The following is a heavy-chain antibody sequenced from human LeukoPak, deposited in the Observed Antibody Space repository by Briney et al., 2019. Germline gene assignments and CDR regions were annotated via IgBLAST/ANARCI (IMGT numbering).Heavy chain of an antibody. CDR2: IYPGDSYT. D-gene: IGHD5-12*01. V-gene: IGHV5-51*01. J-gene: IGHJ4*02. Sequence: GESLKISCEGSGYSFTNYWIGWVRQMPGKGLEWMGIIYPGDSYTRYSPSFEGQVTISADKSITTAYLQWSSLKASDTAMYYCARQITDQSSGYDSIDYWGQGTLVTVSS. CDR1: GYSFTNYW. CDR3: ARQITDQSSGYDSIDY.